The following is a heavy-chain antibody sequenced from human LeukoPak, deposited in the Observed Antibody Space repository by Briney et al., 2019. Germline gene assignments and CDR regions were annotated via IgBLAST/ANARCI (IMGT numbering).Heavy chain of an antibody. J-gene: IGHJ4*02. CDR2: IFYSGSST. D-gene: IGHD5-24*01. CDR1: GGSIISYY. CDR3: ARRSRDAYSFDY. V-gene: IGHV4-59*08. Sequence: PSETLSLTCTVSGGSIISYYWSWFRQPPGKGLEWIGYIFYSGSSTNYNPSLKSRVTISVDTSKNQFSLKLSSVTAADTAVYFCARRSRDAYSFDYWGQGTLVTVSS.